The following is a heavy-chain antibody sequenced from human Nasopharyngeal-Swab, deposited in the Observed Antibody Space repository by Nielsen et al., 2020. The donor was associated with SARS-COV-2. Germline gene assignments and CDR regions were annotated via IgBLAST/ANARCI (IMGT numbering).Heavy chain of an antibody. J-gene: IGHJ4*02. CDR3: ARGRARIVGATDFDY. CDR1: GFTFSSYE. D-gene: IGHD1-26*01. V-gene: IGHV3-48*03. CDR2: ISSSGSTI. Sequence: GGSLRLSCAASGFTFSSYEMNWVRQAQGKGLEGASYISSSGSTIYYGDSVKGRFTISRDNAKKSLYLQMNSLRAEDTAVYYCARGRARIVGATDFDYWGQGTLVTVSS.